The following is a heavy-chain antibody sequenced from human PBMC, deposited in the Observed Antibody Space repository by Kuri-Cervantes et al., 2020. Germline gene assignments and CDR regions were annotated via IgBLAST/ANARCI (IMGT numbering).Heavy chain of an antibody. CDR3: ASRTREGRGHYYYYYMDV. CDR2: ISAYNGNT. V-gene: IGHV1-18*01. J-gene: IGHJ6*03. D-gene: IGHD1-1*01. CDR1: GGTFSSYA. Sequence: ASVKVSCKASGGTFSSYAISWVRQAPGQGLEWMGWISAYNGNTNYAQKLQGRVTMTTDTSTSTAYMELSSLRSEDTAVYYCASRTREGRGHYYYYYMDVWGKGTTVTVSS.